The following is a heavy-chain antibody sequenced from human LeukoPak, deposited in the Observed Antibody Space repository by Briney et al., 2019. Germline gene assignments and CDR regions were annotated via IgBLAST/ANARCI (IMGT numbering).Heavy chain of an antibody. V-gene: IGHV1-69*05. J-gene: IGHJ4*02. CDR1: GGTFSSYA. D-gene: IGHD6-19*01. Sequence: SVKVSCKASGGTFSSYAISWVRQAPGQGLEWMGGIIPIFGTANYAQKFQGRVTITTDESTSTAYMELSSLRSEDTAVYYCARQGSSGWWVFGYWGQGTLVTVSS. CDR3: ARQGSSGWWVFGY. CDR2: IIPIFGTA.